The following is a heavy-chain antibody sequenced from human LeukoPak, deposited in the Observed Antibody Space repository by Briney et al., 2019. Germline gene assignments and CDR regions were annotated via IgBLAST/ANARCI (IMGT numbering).Heavy chain of an antibody. CDR1: GGSISSYY. CDR3: ARDDIVGATTFDY. Sequence: SETLSLTCTVSGGSISSYYWSWTRQPAGKGLEWIGRIYTSGSTNYNPSLKSRVTMSVDTSKNQFSLKLSSVTAADTAVYYCARDDIVGATTFDYWGQGTLVTVSS. V-gene: IGHV4-4*07. J-gene: IGHJ4*02. CDR2: IYTSGST. D-gene: IGHD1-26*01.